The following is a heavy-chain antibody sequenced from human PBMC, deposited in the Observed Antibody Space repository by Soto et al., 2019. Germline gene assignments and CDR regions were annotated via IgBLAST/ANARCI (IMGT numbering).Heavy chain of an antibody. CDR1: GFTFKNYD. V-gene: IGHV3-33*01. CDR2: IRSDGTVR. Sequence: LRLSCAASGFTFKNYDMHWVRQAPGKGLEWVAVIRSDGTVRNYADSVKGRFTISRDNSKSILYLEMNSLRAEDTALYYCASKTIDDFDYWGQGTLVTVSS. D-gene: IGHD3-3*01. J-gene: IGHJ4*02. CDR3: ASKTIDDFDY.